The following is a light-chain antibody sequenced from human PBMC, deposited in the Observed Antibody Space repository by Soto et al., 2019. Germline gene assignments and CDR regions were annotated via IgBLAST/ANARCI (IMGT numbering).Light chain of an antibody. CDR2: LNSDGSH. Sequence: QAVVTQSPSASASLGASVKLTCTLSRGHSNYAIAWHQQQPEKGPRYLMKLNSDGSHSKGDGIPDRFSGSSSGAERYLTISSLQSEDEADYYCQTWGTGLYVVFGGGTKLTVL. CDR3: QTWGTGLYVV. CDR1: RGHSNYA. V-gene: IGLV4-69*01. J-gene: IGLJ2*01.